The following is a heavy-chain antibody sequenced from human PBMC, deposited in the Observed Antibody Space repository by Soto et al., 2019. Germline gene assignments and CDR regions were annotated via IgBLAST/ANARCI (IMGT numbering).Heavy chain of an antibody. V-gene: IGHV4-59*08. CDR3: ARRGEYIVVVPAALDAFDI. Sequence: PSETLSLTCTVSGGSISSYYWSWIRQPPGKGLEWIGYIYYSGSTNYNPSLKSRVTISVDTSKNQFSLKLSSVTAADTAVYYCARRGEYIVVVPAALDAFDIWGQGTMVTVSS. J-gene: IGHJ3*02. CDR2: IYYSGST. CDR1: GGSISSYY. D-gene: IGHD2-2*01.